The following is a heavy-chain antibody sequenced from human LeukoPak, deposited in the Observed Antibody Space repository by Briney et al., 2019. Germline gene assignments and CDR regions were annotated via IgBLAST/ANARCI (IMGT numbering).Heavy chain of an antibody. J-gene: IGHJ4*02. D-gene: IGHD2-2*01. CDR1: GGSISSSSYY. Sequence: SETLSLTCTVSGGSISSSSYYWSWIRQPPGKGLEWIGEINHSGSTNYNPSLKSRVTISVDTSKNQFSLKLSSVTAADTAVYYCARGPRGRRYCSSTSCQNDYWGQGTLVTVSS. V-gene: IGHV4-39*07. CDR2: INHSGST. CDR3: ARGPRGRRYCSSTSCQNDY.